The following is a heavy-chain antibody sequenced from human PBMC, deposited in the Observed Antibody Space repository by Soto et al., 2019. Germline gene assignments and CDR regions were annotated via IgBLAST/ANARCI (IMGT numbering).Heavy chain of an antibody. CDR2: ISSSSSTI. J-gene: IGHJ4*02. D-gene: IGHD3-10*01. Sequence: VQLVASGGGLVQPGGSLRLSCAASGFTFSSYSMNWVRQAPGKGLAWVSYISSSSSTIYYADSVKGRFTISRDNAKNSLYLQMNSLRAEDTAVYYCARANYYGSPGDFDYWGQGTLVTVSS. CDR3: ARANYYGSPGDFDY. CDR1: GFTFSSYS. V-gene: IGHV3-48*01.